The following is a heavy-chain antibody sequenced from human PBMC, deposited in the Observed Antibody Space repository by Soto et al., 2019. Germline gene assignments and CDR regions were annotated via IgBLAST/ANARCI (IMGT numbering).Heavy chain of an antibody. V-gene: IGHV1-2*04. Sequence: ASVKVSCKASGYTFTGYYMHWERQAPGQGLEWMGWINPNSGGTNYAQKFQGWVTMTRDTSISTAYMELSRLRSDDTAVYYCARDGRYDFWSGYDAFYIWGQWTMVTVSS. CDR2: INPNSGGT. CDR1: GYTFTGYY. J-gene: IGHJ3*02. D-gene: IGHD3-3*01. CDR3: ARDGRYDFWSGYDAFYI.